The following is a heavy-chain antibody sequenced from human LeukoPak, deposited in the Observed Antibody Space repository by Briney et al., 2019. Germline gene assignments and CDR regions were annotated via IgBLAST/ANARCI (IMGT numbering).Heavy chain of an antibody. Sequence: PGGSLRLSCAASGFTFSSYAMSWVRQAPGKGLEWVSAIGGSGGSTYYADSVKDRFTISRDNSKNTLYLQMNSLRAEDTAVYYCAKDEYYDILTGYYDYWGQGTLVTVSS. D-gene: IGHD3-9*01. CDR3: AKDEYYDILTGYYDY. J-gene: IGHJ4*02. V-gene: IGHV3-23*01. CDR2: IGGSGGST. CDR1: GFTFSSYA.